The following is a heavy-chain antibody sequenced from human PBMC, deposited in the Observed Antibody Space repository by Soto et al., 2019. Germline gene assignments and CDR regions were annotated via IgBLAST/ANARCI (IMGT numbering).Heavy chain of an antibody. J-gene: IGHJ4*02. V-gene: IGHV4-30-4*01. CDR2: IYYSGST. Sequence: SETLSLTCTVSGGNISSGYYYWSWIRQPPGKGLEWIGYIYYSGSTYYNPSLKSRVTISVDTSKNQFSLKLSSVTAADTAVYYCAGTWGDGYNSFDYWGQGTLVTVSS. D-gene: IGHD5-12*01. CDR3: AGTWGDGYNSFDY. CDR1: GGNISSGYYY.